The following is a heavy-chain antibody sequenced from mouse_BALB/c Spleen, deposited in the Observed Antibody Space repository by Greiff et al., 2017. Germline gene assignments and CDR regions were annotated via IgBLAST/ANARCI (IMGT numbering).Heavy chain of an antibody. J-gene: IGHJ4*01. V-gene: IGHV2-6-1*01. CDR2: IWSDGST. D-gene: IGHD3-2*01. CDR3: ARQADSSGSYYYAMDY. CDR1: GFSLTSYG. Sequence: QVQLKESGPGLVAPSQSLSITCTVSGFSLTSYGVHWVRQPPGKGLEWLVVIWSDGSTTYNSALKSRLSISKDNSKSQVFLKMNSLQTDDTAMYYCARQADSSGSYYYAMDYWGQGTSVTVSS.